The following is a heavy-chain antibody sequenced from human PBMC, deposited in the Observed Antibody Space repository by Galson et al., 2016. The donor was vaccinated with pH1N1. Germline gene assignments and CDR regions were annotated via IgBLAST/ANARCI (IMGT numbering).Heavy chain of an antibody. J-gene: IGHJ6*02. CDR1: GVTFTVYT. Sequence: SVKVSCKASGVTFTVYTIAWVRQAPGQGLEWMGGISPIFGSINYAQRFQGRVTITADIFANTAYVELSSLRSEDTAIYYCATAGPLVREILYFSYAMDVWGQGTTVTVSS. V-gene: IGHV1-69*06. D-gene: IGHD3-10*01. CDR2: ISPIFGSI. CDR3: ATAGPLVREILYFSYAMDV.